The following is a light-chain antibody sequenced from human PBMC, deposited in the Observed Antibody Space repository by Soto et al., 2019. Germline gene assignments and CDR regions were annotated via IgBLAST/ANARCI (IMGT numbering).Light chain of an antibody. V-gene: IGKV3-15*01. CDR2: GAS. CDR1: QSVSDN. CDR3: QQYNNWPPLT. J-gene: IGKJ4*01. Sequence: EIVMTQSPATLSVSPGERATLSCRASQSVSDNLAWYQQKPGQAYRLLIYGASTRATGIPARFSGSGSGTEFTLTISSLQSEDFAVYYCQQYNNWPPLTVGGGTKVDSK.